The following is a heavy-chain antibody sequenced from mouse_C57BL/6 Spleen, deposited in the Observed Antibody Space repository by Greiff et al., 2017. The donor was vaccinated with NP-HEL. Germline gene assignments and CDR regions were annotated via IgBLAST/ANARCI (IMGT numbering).Heavy chain of an antibody. D-gene: IGHD2-12*01. J-gene: IGHJ4*01. CDR3: ARHDVYYYAMDY. CDR2: INPSTGGT. CDR1: GYSFTGYY. V-gene: IGHV1-42*01. Sequence: EVQLQQSGPELVKPGASVKISCKASGYSFTGYYMNWVKQSPEKSLEWIGEINPSTGGTTYNQKFKAKATLTVDKSSSTAYMQLKSLTSEDSAVYYCARHDVYYYAMDYWGQGTSVTVSS.